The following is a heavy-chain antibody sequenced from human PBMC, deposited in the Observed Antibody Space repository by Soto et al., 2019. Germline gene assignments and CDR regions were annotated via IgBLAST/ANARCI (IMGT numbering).Heavy chain of an antibody. CDR2: IVVGSGST. V-gene: IGHV1-58*01. D-gene: IGHD2-15*01. J-gene: IGHJ3*02. CDR3: SAELYSGGSCCSFDI. Sequence: SVKVSCKTSGFAFSNSAVQWARQARGQRLEWMGWIVVGSGSTNYEQRFQERVTITRDMSTTTVNMELSSLKSEDTAVYYCSAELYSGGSCCSFDIWG. CDR1: GFAFSNSA.